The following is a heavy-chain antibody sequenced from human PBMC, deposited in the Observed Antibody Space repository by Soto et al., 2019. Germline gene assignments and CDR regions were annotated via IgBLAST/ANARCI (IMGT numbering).Heavy chain of an antibody. CDR3: ARDGQLHPFDY. J-gene: IGHJ4*02. D-gene: IGHD5-18*01. V-gene: IGHV1-69*13. CDR2: IIPIFGTA. CDR1: GGTFSSYA. Sequence: ASVKVSCKASGGTFSSYAISWVRQAPGQGLEWMGGIIPIFGTANYAQKFQGGVTITADESTSTAYMELSSLRSEDTAVYYCARDGQLHPFDYWGQGTLVTVSS.